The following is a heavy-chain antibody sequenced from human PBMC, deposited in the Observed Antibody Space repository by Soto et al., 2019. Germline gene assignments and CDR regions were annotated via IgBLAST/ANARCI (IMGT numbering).Heavy chain of an antibody. V-gene: IGHV3-7*03. CDR2: IKQDGSEK. J-gene: IGHJ6*02. D-gene: IGHD6-6*01. CDR1: GFTFSSYW. CDR3: ARVRYSSSSSSYYGMDV. Sequence: GGSLRLSCAASGFTFSSYWMSWVRQAPGKGLEWVANIKQDGSEKYYVDSVKGRFTISRDSAKNSLYLQMNSLRAEETAVYYCARVRYSSSSSSYYGMDVWGQGTTVTVSS.